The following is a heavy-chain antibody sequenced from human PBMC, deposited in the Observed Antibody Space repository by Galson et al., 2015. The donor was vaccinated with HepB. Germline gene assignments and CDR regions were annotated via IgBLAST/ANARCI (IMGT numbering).Heavy chain of an antibody. CDR2: IDWDDDK. D-gene: IGHD6-6*01. V-gene: IGHV2-70*11. CDR1: GFSLTTSGMC. J-gene: IGHJ4*02. Sequence: PALVKPTQTLTLTCTFSGFSLTTSGMCVSWIRQPPGKALEWLARIDWDDDKYYTTSLKTRLTISKDTSKNQVVLRMTNMDPVDTATYYCARMESIATRGLDYWGQGMLVTVSS. CDR3: ARMESIATRGLDY.